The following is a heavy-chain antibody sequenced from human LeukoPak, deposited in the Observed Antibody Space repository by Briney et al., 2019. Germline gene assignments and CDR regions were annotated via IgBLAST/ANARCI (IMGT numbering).Heavy chain of an antibody. V-gene: IGHV1-8*01. CDR2: MNPNSGNT. D-gene: IGHD6-13*01. Sequence: ASVKVSCKASGYTFTSHDINWVRQATGQGLEWMGWMNPNSGNTGYAQKFQGRVTMTRNTSISTAYMELSSLRSEDTAVYYCARGEGAAGTPAHFNYGMDVWGQGTTVTVSS. CDR3: ARGEGAAGTPAHFNYGMDV. J-gene: IGHJ6*02. CDR1: GYTFTSHD.